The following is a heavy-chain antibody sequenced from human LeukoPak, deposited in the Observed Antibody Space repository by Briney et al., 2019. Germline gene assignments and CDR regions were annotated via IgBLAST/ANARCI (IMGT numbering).Heavy chain of an antibody. Sequence: SETLSLTCAVYGGSFSGYYWSWIRQPPGKGLEWIGEINHSGSTNYNPSLKSRVTISVDTSKNQFSRKLSSVTAADTAVYYCARGPPLWFGEIYYYYMDVWGKGTTVTVSS. J-gene: IGHJ6*03. CDR2: INHSGST. CDR1: GGSFSGYY. D-gene: IGHD3-10*01. V-gene: IGHV4-34*01. CDR3: ARGPPLWFGEIYYYYMDV.